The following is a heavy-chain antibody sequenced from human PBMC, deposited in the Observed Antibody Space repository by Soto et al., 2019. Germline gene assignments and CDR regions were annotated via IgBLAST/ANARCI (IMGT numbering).Heavy chain of an antibody. CDR1: GYTFTSYD. D-gene: IGHD2-15*01. V-gene: IGHV1-8*01. CDR2: MNPNSGNT. Sequence: ASVKVSCKASGYTFTSYDINWVRQATGQGLEWMGLMNPNSGNTGYAQKFQGRVTMTRNTSISTAYMELSSLRSEDTAVYYCARNYCSGGSCYLDYYYYMDVWSKGTTVTVSS. CDR3: ARNYCSGGSCYLDYYYYMDV. J-gene: IGHJ6*03.